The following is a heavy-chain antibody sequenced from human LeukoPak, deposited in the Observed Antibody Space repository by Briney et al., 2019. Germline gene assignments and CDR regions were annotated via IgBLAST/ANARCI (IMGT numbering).Heavy chain of an antibody. J-gene: IGHJ4*02. V-gene: IGHV3-23*01. CDR3: ARNEKWGRDY. Sequence: GGSLRLSCAASGFTFRTYAMSWVRQAPGKGLEWVSAISGGGGSTYYADSVKGRFTISRDNSKNTLFLQMNSLRAEDTAVYYCARNEKWGRDYWGQGTLVTVSS. CDR2: ISGGGGST. D-gene: IGHD1-26*01. CDR1: GFTFRTYA.